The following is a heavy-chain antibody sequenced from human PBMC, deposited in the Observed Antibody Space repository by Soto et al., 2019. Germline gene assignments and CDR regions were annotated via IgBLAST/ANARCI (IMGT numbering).Heavy chain of an antibody. Sequence: GESLKISCKGSGYSFSNWWIAWVRQMPGKGLEYMGIIYPSDSQTRYSPSFQGQVTISADKSISTAYLQWSSLKASDTAIYYCARHGSYGDYSSNHFGPWGQGALVAVSS. J-gene: IGHJ5*02. D-gene: IGHD4-17*01. V-gene: IGHV5-51*01. CDR2: IYPSDSQT. CDR3: ARHGSYGDYSSNHFGP. CDR1: GYSFSNWW.